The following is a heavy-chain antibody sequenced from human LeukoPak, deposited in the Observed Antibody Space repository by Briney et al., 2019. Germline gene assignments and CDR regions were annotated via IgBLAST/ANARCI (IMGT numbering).Heavy chain of an antibody. CDR1: GYTFTGYY. V-gene: IGHV1-2*02. D-gene: IGHD2-2*02. Sequence: ASVKVSCKASGYTFTGYYMHWVRQAPGQGLEWMGWINPNSGGTNYAQKFQGRVTMTRDTSISTAYMELSRLRSVDTAVYYCASTYCSSTSCYNWGQGTLVTVSS. CDR2: INPNSGGT. J-gene: IGHJ4*02. CDR3: ASTYCSSTSCYN.